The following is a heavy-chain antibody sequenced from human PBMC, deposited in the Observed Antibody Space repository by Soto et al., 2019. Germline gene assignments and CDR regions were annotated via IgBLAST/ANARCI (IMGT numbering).Heavy chain of an antibody. V-gene: IGHV1-46*01. CDR3: ARDRSLGYCSGGSCPILDP. CDR1: GYTFTSYY. Sequence: ASVKVSCKASGYTFTSYYMHWVRQAPGQGLEWMGIINPSGGSTSYAQKFQGRVTMTRDTSTSTVYMELSSLRSEDTAVYYCARDRSLGYCSGGSCPILDPWGQGTLVTVSS. J-gene: IGHJ5*02. D-gene: IGHD2-15*01. CDR2: INPSGGST.